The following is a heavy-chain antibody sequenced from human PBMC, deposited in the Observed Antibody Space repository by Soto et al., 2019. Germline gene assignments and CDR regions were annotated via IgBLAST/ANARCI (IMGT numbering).Heavy chain of an antibody. CDR1: GGFISSSSFY. CDR2: IYYSGST. D-gene: IGHD3-10*01. V-gene: IGHV4-39*07. CDR3: ARSVTP. J-gene: IGHJ5*02. Sequence: PSETLSLTCTVSGGFISSSSFYWGCFCRPPGMGLEWIVSIYYSGSTYYNPFLKSRVTISVDTSKNLFSLKLSSVTAADTAVYYCARSVTPWGQGTLVTVSS.